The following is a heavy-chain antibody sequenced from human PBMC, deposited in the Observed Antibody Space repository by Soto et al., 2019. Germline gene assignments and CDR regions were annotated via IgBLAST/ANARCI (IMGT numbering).Heavy chain of an antibody. J-gene: IGHJ6*02. V-gene: IGHV1-2*02. D-gene: IGHD1-26*01. CDR2: TNPNSGDT. Sequence: ASVKVSCKASGYTFTGYYVHWVRQAPGQGLEWMGWTNPNSGDTYLAQRFQGRVTMNRDTSIGTAYMELRGLTSDDTAEYYCAKGGXIVAAGTRVYLYNAMDVWGQGTTVTVSS. CDR1: GYTFTGYY. CDR3: AKGGXIVAAGTRVYLYNAMDV.